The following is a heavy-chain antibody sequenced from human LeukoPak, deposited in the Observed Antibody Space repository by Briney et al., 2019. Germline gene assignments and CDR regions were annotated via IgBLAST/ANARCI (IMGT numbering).Heavy chain of an antibody. CDR3: ARGIGGYSYGNYYYYYYMDV. Sequence: ASVKVSCKASGYTFTSYDINWVRQATGQGLEWMGWMNPNSGNTGYAQKFQGRVTITRNTSISTAYMELSSLRSEDTAVYYCARGIGGYSYGNYYYYYYMDVWGKGTTVTVSS. J-gene: IGHJ6*03. V-gene: IGHV1-8*01. D-gene: IGHD5-18*01. CDR1: GYTFTSYD. CDR2: MNPNSGNT.